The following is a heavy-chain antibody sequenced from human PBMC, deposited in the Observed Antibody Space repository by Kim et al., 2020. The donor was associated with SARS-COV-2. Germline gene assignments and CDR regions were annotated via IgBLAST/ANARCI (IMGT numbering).Heavy chain of an antibody. J-gene: IGHJ6*02. Sequence: SETLSLTCTVSGGSITSSSFYWGWIRQPPGKGLEWIGNILYSGSTYYNPSLKSRVTISVDTSKNQLSLKVNSVTAADTAVYYCARRVDTGLGAAMDVWGQGTTVTVSS. CDR2: ILYSGST. V-gene: IGHV4-39*01. CDR1: GGSITSSSFY. CDR3: ARRVDTGLGAAMDV. D-gene: IGHD5-18*01.